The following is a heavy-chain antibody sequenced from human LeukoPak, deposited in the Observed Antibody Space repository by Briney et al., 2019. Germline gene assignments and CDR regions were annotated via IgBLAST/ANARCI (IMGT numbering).Heavy chain of an antibody. J-gene: IGHJ4*02. CDR2: VYYSGNT. CDR3: ARRRYDFWSSALDPFDY. CDR1: GGSISGFY. Sequence: PSETLSLTCTVSGGSISGFYWNWIRQPPGKGLEWIGYVYYSGNTNYNPSLKSRVTISVDTSKNQFSLKLSSVTAADTAVYYCARRRYDFWSSALDPFDYWGQGTLVTVSS. D-gene: IGHD3-3*01. V-gene: IGHV4-59*08.